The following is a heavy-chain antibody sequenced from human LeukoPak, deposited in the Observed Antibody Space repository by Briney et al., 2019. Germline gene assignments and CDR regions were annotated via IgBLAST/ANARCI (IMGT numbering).Heavy chain of an antibody. CDR3: AKVGGYDWKYGDYAYYFDY. Sequence: GGSLRLSCATSGFTFSSYAMSWVRQAPGKGLEWVSAISGSGGSTYYADSVKGRFTISRDNSKNTLYLQMNSLRAEDTAVYYCAKVGGYDWKYGDYAYYFDYWGQGTLVTVSS. J-gene: IGHJ4*02. D-gene: IGHD5-12*01. V-gene: IGHV3-23*01. CDR2: ISGSGGST. CDR1: GFTFSSYA.